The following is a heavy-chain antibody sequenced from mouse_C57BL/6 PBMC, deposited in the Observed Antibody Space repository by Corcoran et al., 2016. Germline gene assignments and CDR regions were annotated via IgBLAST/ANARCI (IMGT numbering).Heavy chain of an antibody. Sequence: QVQLQQPGAELVKPGASVKLSCKASGYTFTSYWMHWVKQRPGQGLEWIGMIHPNSGSTNYNEKFKSKATLTVDKSSSTAYMQLSSLTSEDSVVYYCARSRGYGNYEDWYFDVWGTGTTVTVSS. V-gene: IGHV1-64*01. CDR1: GYTFTSYW. CDR2: IHPNSGST. J-gene: IGHJ1*03. D-gene: IGHD2-1*01. CDR3: ARSRGYGNYEDWYFDV.